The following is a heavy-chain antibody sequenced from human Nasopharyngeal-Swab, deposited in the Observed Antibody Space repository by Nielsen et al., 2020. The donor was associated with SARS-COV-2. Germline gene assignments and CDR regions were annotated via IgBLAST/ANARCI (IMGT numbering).Heavy chain of an antibody. D-gene: IGHD2-15*01. V-gene: IGHV1-24*01. CDR2: FDTEDGET. Sequence: ASVKVSCKVSGYTLTELSMHWVRQAPGKGLEWMGGFDTEDGETIYAQKFQGRVTMTEDTSTDTAYMELSSLRSEDTAVYYCATAIVVVVAATGNYYFDYWGQGTLVTVSS. J-gene: IGHJ4*02. CDR1: GYTLTELS. CDR3: ATAIVVVVAATGNYYFDY.